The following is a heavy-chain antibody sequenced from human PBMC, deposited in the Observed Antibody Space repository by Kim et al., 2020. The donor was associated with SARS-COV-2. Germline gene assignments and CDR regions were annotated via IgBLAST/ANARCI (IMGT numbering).Heavy chain of an antibody. V-gene: IGHV3-15*01. D-gene: IGHD6-19*01. J-gene: IGHJ4*02. CDR3: TTEYSSGWFLDY. Sequence: DYAAPVKGRFTISRDDSKNTLYLQMNSLKTEDTAVYYCTTEYSSGWFLDYWGQGTLVTVSS.